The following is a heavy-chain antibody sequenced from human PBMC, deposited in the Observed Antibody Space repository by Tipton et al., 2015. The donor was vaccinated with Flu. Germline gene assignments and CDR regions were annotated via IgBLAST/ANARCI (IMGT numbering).Heavy chain of an antibody. CDR1: GGTFSSYA. CDR2: IIPIFGTA. J-gene: IGHJ6*02. Sequence: QLVQSGAEVKKPGSSVKVSCKASGGTFSSYAISWVRQAPGQGLEWMGGIIPIFGTANYAQKFQGRVTITADESTSTAYMELSSLRSEDTAVYYCARTRRELLGYYYYYGMDVWGQGTTVTVSS. D-gene: IGHD1-26*01. CDR3: ARTRRELLGYYYYYGMDV. V-gene: IGHV1-69*01.